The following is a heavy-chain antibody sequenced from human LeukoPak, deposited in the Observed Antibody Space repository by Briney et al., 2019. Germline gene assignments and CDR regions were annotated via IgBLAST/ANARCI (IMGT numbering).Heavy chain of an antibody. CDR2: IIPILGIA. D-gene: IGHD5-18*01. V-gene: IGHV1-69*04. CDR3: ASRYETAMVSYPMYGMDV. J-gene: IGHJ6*02. CDR1: GGTFSSYA. Sequence: SVKVSCKASGGTFSSYAISWVRQAPGQGLEWMGRIIPILGIANYAQKFQGRVTITADKSTSTAYMELSSLRSEDTAVYYCASRYETAMVSYPMYGMDVWGQGTTVTVSS.